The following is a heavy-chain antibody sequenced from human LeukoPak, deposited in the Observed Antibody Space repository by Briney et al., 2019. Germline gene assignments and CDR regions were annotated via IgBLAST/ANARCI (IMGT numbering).Heavy chain of an antibody. CDR3: VRESIAPGGTMTTYYHYYYMDV. CDR1: GFTFSSYG. J-gene: IGHJ6*03. D-gene: IGHD6-13*01. CDR2: ISGSGGST. V-gene: IGHV3-23*01. Sequence: GGSLRLSCAASGFTFSSYGMSWVRQAPGKGLEWASAISGSGGSTYYADSVKGRFTISRDNAKNSLYLQMNSLRAEDTAVYYCVRESIAPGGTMTTYYHYYYMDVWGEGTTVTVSS.